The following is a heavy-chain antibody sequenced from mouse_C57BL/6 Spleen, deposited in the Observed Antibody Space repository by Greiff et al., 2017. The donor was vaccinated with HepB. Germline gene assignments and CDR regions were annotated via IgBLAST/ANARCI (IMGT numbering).Heavy chain of an antibody. D-gene: IGHD1-1*01. CDR1: GFTFSDYG. V-gene: IGHV5-17*01. J-gene: IGHJ4*01. CDR2: ISSGSSTI. CDR3: ARDYFHYAMDY. Sequence: EVQVVESGGGLVKPGGSLKLSCAASGFTFSDYGMHWVRQAPEKGLEWVAYISSGSSTIYYADTVKGRFTISRDNAKNTLFLQMTRLRSEDTAMYYCARDYFHYAMDYWGQGTSVTVSS.